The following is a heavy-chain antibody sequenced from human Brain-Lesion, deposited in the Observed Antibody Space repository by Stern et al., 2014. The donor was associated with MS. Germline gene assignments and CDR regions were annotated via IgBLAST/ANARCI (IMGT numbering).Heavy chain of an antibody. Sequence: QVQLLESGPGLVKPSETLSLTCTVAGGSVSSTSYAWAWIRQPPGKGLEWIGPLYYSGDTYYSPSLKSRLTISLDTPKTPFSLARRSGTAADTAVYYCAGEEDIRYCSGGSCTGNWFDPWGQGTLVTVSS. CDR3: AGEEDIRYCSGGSCTGNWFDP. CDR2: LYYSGDT. V-gene: IGHV4-39*01. D-gene: IGHD2-15*01. CDR1: GGSVSSTSYA. J-gene: IGHJ5*02.